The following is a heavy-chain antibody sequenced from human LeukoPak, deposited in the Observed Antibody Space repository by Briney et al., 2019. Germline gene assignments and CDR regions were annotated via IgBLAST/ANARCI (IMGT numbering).Heavy chain of an antibody. Sequence: PGGSLRLSCVACGFNFSCYSMIWVRQAPGKGLEWVSSMSSGGTYIYYADSGRGRFTISRDNAKNSLYLLMNSQRVDDTAVYYRTRDRPTYASRRFVVQWGQGTLVTVSS. CDR3: TRDRPTYASRRFVVQ. CDR1: GFNFSCYS. D-gene: IGHD2-15*01. V-gene: IGHV3-21*01. CDR2: MSSGGTYI. J-gene: IGHJ4*02.